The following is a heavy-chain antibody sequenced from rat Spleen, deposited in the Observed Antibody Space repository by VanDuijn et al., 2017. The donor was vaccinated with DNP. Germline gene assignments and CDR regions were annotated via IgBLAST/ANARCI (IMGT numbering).Heavy chain of an antibody. CDR3: ATDYYYSEGWFAY. Sequence: EVQLVESGGGLVQPGRSLKLSCAASGFTFSNYGMHWIRQAPTKGLEWVASISPSGGSTYYRDSVKGRFTISRDNAKSTLYLQMDSLRSEDTATYYCATDYYYSEGWFAYWGQGTLVTVSS. CDR2: ISPSGGST. J-gene: IGHJ3*01. V-gene: IGHV5-19*01. D-gene: IGHD1-1*01. CDR1: GFTFSNYG.